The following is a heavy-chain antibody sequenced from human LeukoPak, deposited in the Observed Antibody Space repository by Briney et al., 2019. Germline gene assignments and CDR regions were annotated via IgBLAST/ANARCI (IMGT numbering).Heavy chain of an antibody. CDR2: ISYDGSNK. J-gene: IGHJ4*02. Sequence: GGSLRLSCAASGFTFSSYGMHRVRQAPGKGLEWVAVISYDGSNKYYADSVKGRFTISRDNSKNTLYLQMNSLRTEDTAVYYCARGYSSGWFNYFDYWGQGTLVTVSS. V-gene: IGHV3-30*04. CDR1: GFTFSSYG. CDR3: ARGYSSGWFNYFDY. D-gene: IGHD6-19*01.